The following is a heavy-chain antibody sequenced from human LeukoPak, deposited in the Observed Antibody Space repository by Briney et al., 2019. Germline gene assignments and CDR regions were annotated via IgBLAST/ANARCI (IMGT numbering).Heavy chain of an antibody. D-gene: IGHD1-26*01. J-gene: IGHJ4*02. Sequence: GGSLRLSCAASGFTFSSYWMSWVRQAPGKGLEWVANIKQDGSEKYYVDSVKGRFTISRDNAKNSLYLQMNSLRAEDTAVYYCARQVGATFGNYFDYWGQGTLVTVSS. CDR2: IKQDGSEK. CDR3: ARQVGATFGNYFDY. V-gene: IGHV3-7*03. CDR1: GFTFSSYW.